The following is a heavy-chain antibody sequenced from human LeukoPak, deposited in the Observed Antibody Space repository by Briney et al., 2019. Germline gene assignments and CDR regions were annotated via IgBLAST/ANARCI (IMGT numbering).Heavy chain of an antibody. J-gene: IGHJ3*02. V-gene: IGHV3-33*08. CDR3: ARAVGPFDI. CDR2: IWYDGSIK. CDR1: GFTFSSYS. Sequence: GGSLRLSCAASGFTFSSYSMNWVRQAPGKGLEWVAVIWYDGSIKYYADSVKGRFTISSDNSKNTLYLQMNSLRAEDTAVYYCARAVGPFDIWGQGTIVIVSS.